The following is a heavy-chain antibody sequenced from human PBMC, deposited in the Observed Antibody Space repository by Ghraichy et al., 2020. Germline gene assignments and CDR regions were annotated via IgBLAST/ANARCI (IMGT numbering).Heavy chain of an antibody. J-gene: IGHJ4*02. CDR3: AKDKKPYYYGSGVDY. Sequence: GVLRLSCAASGFTFDDYAMHWVRQAPGKGLEWVSLISGDGGSTYYADSVKGRFTISRDNSKNSLYLQMNSLRTEDTALYYCAKDKKPYYYGSGVDYWGQGTLVTVSS. CDR1: GFTFDDYA. CDR2: ISGDGGST. V-gene: IGHV3-43*02. D-gene: IGHD3-10*01.